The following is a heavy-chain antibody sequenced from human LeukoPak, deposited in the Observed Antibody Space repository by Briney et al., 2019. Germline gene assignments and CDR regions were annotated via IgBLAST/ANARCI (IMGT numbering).Heavy chain of an antibody. J-gene: IGHJ4*02. CDR3: ASGGYSYGFDY. CDR1: GGSIRSHY. D-gene: IGHD5-18*01. CDR2: IYHNGNT. Sequence: SETLSLTCTVSGGSIRSHYWSWIRQPPGKGLEWIGYIYHNGNTYYSPSLKSRVTISVDRSKNQLSLKLSSVTAADTAMYYCASGGYSYGFDYWGQGTLVTVSS. V-gene: IGHV4-59*11.